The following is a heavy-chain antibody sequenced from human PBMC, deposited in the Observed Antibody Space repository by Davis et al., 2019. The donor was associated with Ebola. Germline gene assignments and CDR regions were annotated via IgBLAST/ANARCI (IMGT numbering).Heavy chain of an antibody. D-gene: IGHD3-3*01. CDR2: INNDGSIT. CDR1: GFTFSSSW. Sequence: GESLKISCAASGFTFSSSWMHWVRQAPGKGLVWVSLINNDGSITTYADSVKGRFTISRDNSKNTLYLEVTSLRAEDSAVYFCAKDPRYDFWTGYLPNYYYYYGMDVWGEGTTVTVSS. CDR3: AKDPRYDFWTGYLPNYYYYYGMDV. J-gene: IGHJ6*04. V-gene: IGHV3-74*01.